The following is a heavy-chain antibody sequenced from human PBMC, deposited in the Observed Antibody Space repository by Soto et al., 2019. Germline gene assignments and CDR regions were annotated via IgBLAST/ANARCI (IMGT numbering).Heavy chain of an antibody. CDR1: GGSISSGDYY. D-gene: IGHD2-2*02. J-gene: IGHJ4*02. CDR2: IYYSGST. CDR3: ARGLLGCSSTSCYTDY. Sequence: PSETLSLTCTVSGGSISSGDYYWSWIRQPPGKGLEWIGYIYYSGSTYYNPSLKSRVTISVDTSKNQFSLKLSSVTAADTAVYYCARGLLGCSSTSCYTDYWGQGTLVTVSS. V-gene: IGHV4-30-4*01.